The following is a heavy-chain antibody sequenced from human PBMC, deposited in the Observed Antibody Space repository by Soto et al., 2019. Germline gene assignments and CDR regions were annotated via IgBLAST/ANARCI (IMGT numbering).Heavy chain of an antibody. CDR3: ARISDRPPDY. V-gene: IGHV3-48*02. CDR2: ISDSGSTL. CDR1: GFTFSSYS. Sequence: PGGSLRLSCAASGFTFSSYSLNWVRQAPGKGLEWLSYISDSGSTLYYADSVKGRFTVSRDNAKNSLYLQMNSLRDEDTAVYYRARISDRPPDYWGQGTLVTVSS. J-gene: IGHJ4*02.